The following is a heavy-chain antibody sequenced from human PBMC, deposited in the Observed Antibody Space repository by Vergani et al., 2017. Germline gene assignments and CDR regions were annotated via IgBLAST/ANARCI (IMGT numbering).Heavy chain of an antibody. CDR1: GASIRSSNFY. V-gene: IGHV4-39*01. Sequence: QLQLQESRPGLVKPSATLSLTCSVSGASIRSSNFYWGWIRQPPGKGLEWIASIYYSGSTYYNPSIKSRFTISVDTSKNQFSLKLSSVTAADTAVYFCARHSTVEWLVKLGWIDPGGQGILVTVSS. CDR2: IYYSGST. D-gene: IGHD6-19*01. J-gene: IGHJ5*02. CDR3: ARHSTVEWLVKLGWIDP.